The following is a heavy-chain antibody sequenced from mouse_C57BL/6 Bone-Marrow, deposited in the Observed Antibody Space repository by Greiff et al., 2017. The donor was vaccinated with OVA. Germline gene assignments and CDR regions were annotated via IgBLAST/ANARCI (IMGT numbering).Heavy chain of an antibody. Sequence: DVMLVESGGDLVKPGGSLKLSCAASGFTFSSYGMSWVRQTPDKRLEWVATISSGGSYPYYPDSVKGRFTFSRDNAKNTLYLQMSRLKSEDTAMYYCARHDHYSNYEWYDAMDYWGQGTSVTVSS. CDR1: GFTFSSYG. J-gene: IGHJ4*01. CDR2: ISSGGSYP. D-gene: IGHD2-5*01. V-gene: IGHV5-6*02. CDR3: ARHDHYSNYEWYDAMDY.